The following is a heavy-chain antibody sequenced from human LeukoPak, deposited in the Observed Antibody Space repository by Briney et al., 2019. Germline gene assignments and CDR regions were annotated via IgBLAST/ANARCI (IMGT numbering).Heavy chain of an antibody. J-gene: IGHJ4*02. CDR3: ARDAEGLDY. V-gene: IGHV1-18*01. CDR2: ITTYSGIT. CDR1: GYTFINYG. Sequence: EASVKVSCKASGYTFINYGFNWVRQAPGQGLEWMGWITTYSGITHYAQKFQGRVTFTTDTSTTTAYMELRRLRSDDTAVYYCARDAEGLDYWGQGTVVTVSS.